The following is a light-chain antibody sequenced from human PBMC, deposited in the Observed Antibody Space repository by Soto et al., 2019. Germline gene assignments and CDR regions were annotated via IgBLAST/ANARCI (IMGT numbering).Light chain of an antibody. V-gene: IGKV3-20*01. CDR2: GVS. Sequence: ESVLTQSPGTLSLSPGERATLSCRATQSVTNNYFAWYQQKPGQSPRLLIYGVSSRATDIPDRFSGSGSATDFTLTSSRLEPEDFVEYYCQQYSSLPTTFGQGTKLEVK. J-gene: IGKJ2*01. CDR1: QSVTNNY. CDR3: QQYSSLPTT.